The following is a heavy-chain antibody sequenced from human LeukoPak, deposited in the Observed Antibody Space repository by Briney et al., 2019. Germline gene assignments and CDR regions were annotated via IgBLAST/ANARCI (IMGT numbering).Heavy chain of an antibody. CDR1: GGTFSSYA. CDR2: IIPIPGIA. Sequence: ASVKVSCKASGGTFSSYAISWVRQAPGQGLEWMGRIIPIPGIANYAQKFQGRVTITADKSTSTAYMELSSLRSEDTAVYYCARVGGDSSGYSTWFDPWGQGTLVTVSS. J-gene: IGHJ5*02. CDR3: ARVGGDSSGYSTWFDP. D-gene: IGHD3-22*01. V-gene: IGHV1-69*04.